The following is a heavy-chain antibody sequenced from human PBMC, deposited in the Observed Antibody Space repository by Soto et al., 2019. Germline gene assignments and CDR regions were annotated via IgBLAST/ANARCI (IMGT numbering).Heavy chain of an antibody. CDR2: ISSSSSYI. CDR3: ARGPNPDYDMLTGHYFDY. CDR1: GFTFSSYS. J-gene: IGHJ4*02. D-gene: IGHD3-9*01. Sequence: GGSLRLSCAASGFTFSSYSMNWVRQAPGKGLEWVSSISSSSSYIYYADSVKGRFTISRDNAKNSLYLQMNSLRAEDTAVYYCARGPNPDYDMLTGHYFDYSGQGTLVTVSS. V-gene: IGHV3-21*01.